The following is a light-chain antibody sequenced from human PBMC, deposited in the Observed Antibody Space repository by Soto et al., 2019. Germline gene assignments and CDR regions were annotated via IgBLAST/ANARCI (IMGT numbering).Light chain of an antibody. CDR1: SSDVGGYNY. CDR2: EVS. Sequence: QSVLTQPASVSGSPGQSITISCTGTSSDVGGYNYVSWYQQHPGKAPKLMIYEVSNRPSGVSNRFSGSKSGNTASLTISGLQAEDEAAYSCSSYTRSSTLLYVFGTGTKV. CDR3: SSYTRSSTLLYV. J-gene: IGLJ1*01. V-gene: IGLV2-14*01.